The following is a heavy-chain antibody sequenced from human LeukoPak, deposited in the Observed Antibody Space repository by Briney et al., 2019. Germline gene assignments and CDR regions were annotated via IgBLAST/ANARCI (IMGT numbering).Heavy chain of an antibody. Sequence: SETLSLTCTVSGGSTSSYYWSWIRQPPGKGLEWIGYIHYSGSTNYNPSLQSRVTISVDTSKNQFSLKLSSVTAADTAVYSCARHLRGAYCGDNCYLDYWGQGTLVTVSS. J-gene: IGHJ4*02. CDR1: GGSTSSYY. V-gene: IGHV4-59*08. CDR2: IHYSGST. CDR3: ARHLRGAYCGDNCYLDY. D-gene: IGHD2-21*02.